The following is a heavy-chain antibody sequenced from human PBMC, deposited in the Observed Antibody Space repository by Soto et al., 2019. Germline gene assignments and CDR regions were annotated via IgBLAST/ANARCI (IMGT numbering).Heavy chain of an antibody. CDR2: IWYDGSNK. CDR1: GFTFSSYG. D-gene: IGHD6-13*01. J-gene: IGHJ5*02. V-gene: IGHV3-33*01. CDR3: AREVRVAAAGTSWFDP. Sequence: QVRLVESGGGVVQPGRSLRHSCAASGFTFSSYGMHWIRQAPGKGLEWVAVIWYDGSNKYYADSVKGRFTISRDNSKNTLYLQMNSLRAEDTAVYYCAREVRVAAAGTSWFDPWGQGTLVTVSS.